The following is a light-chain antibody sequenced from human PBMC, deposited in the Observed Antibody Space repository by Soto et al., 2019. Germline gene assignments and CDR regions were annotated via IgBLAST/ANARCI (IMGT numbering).Light chain of an antibody. CDR2: AAS. CDR3: QKYNNGPPAT. CDR1: QDINNY. J-gene: IGKJ3*01. V-gene: IGKV1-27*01. Sequence: IPMTQSPSSLSASVGDRVTITCRASQDINNYLAWYQQKPGKAPKLLIYAASTLQSGVPSRFSGGGSGTDFTLTISSLQPEDVATYYCQKYNNGPPATFGPGTKVGV.